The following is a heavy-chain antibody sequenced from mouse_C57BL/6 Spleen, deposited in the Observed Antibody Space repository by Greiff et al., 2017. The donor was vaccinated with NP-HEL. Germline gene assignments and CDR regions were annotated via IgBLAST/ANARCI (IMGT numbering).Heavy chain of an antibody. CDR3: ARSGSSRYYFDY. CDR1: GYTFTSYW. D-gene: IGHD1-1*01. V-gene: IGHV1-53*01. Sequence: QVQLKQPGTELVKPGASVKLSCKASGYTFTSYWMHWVKQRPGQGLEWIGNINPSNGGTNYNEKFKSKATLTVDKSSSTAYMQLSSLTSEDSAVYFWARSGSSRYYFDYWGQGTTLPGSS. CDR2: INPSNGGT. J-gene: IGHJ2*01.